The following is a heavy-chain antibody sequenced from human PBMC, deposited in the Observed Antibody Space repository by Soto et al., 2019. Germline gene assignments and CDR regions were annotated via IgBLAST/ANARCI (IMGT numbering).Heavy chain of an antibody. CDR2: IYYSGST. D-gene: IGHD3-10*01. Sequence: SSETLSLTCTVSGGSITSGGYYWSWIRQHPGKGLEWIGYIYYSGSTYYNPSLKSRVTISLDTSKNQFSLKLNSVTAADTAVYYCARAGRYGSGEPHAFDIWGQGTMVTVSS. J-gene: IGHJ3*02. V-gene: IGHV4-31*03. CDR1: GGSITSGGYY. CDR3: ARAGRYGSGEPHAFDI.